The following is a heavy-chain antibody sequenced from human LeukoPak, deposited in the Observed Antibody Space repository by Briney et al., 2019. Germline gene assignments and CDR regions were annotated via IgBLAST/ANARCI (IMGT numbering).Heavy chain of an antibody. Sequence: ASVKVSFKASGYTFTSYDINWVRQATGQGLEWMGWMNPNSGNTGYAQKSQGRVTMTRNTSISTAYMELSSLRSEDTAVYYCARNWVDCTNGVCSYYFDYWGQGTLVTVSS. CDR3: ARNWVDCTNGVCSYYFDY. J-gene: IGHJ4*02. D-gene: IGHD2-8*01. CDR2: MNPNSGNT. V-gene: IGHV1-8*01. CDR1: GYTFTSYD.